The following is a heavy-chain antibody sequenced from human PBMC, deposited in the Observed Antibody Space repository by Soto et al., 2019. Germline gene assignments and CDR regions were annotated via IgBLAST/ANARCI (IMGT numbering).Heavy chain of an antibody. V-gene: IGHV4-59*01. J-gene: IGHJ4*02. CDR1: GGSINSDY. Sequence: SETLSLTCTVSGGSINSDYWSLIRQPPGKGLEWIGYISHSGSTNYSPSLKSRITISADTSRNQVSLKLTSVSAADTAVYYCARDYNYYFDPWGQGILVTVSS. D-gene: IGHD1-20*01. CDR2: ISHSGST. CDR3: ARDYNYYFDP.